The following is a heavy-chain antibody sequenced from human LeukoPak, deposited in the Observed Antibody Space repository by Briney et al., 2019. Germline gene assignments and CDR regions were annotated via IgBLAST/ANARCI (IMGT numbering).Heavy chain of an antibody. CDR3: AREVFTVVVPAARYFDY. J-gene: IGHJ4*02. CDR2: IWYDGSNK. D-gene: IGHD2-2*01. CDR1: GFTFSSYG. V-gene: IGHV3-33*01. Sequence: GGSLRLSCEASGFTFSSYGMHWVRQAPGKGLEWVALIWYDGSNKYYADSVKGRFTISRDNSKNTLYLQMNSLRAEDTAVYYCAREVFTVVVPAARYFDYWGQGTLVTVSS.